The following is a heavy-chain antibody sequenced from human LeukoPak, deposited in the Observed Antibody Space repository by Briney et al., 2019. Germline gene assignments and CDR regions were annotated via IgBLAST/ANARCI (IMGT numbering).Heavy chain of an antibody. CDR1: GFTVSSNY. D-gene: IGHD3-3*01. CDR3: AKVKIRFLEWLFPSDY. CDR2: IYSGGST. V-gene: IGHV3-53*01. Sequence: PGGSLRLSCAASGFTVSSNYMSWVRQAPGKGLEWVSVIYSGGSTYYADSVKGRFTISRDNSKNTLYLQMNSLRAEDTAVYYCAKVKIRFLEWLFPSDYWGQGTLVTVSS. J-gene: IGHJ4*02.